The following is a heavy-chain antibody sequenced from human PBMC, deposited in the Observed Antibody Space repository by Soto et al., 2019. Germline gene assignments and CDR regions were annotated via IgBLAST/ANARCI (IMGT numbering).Heavy chain of an antibody. J-gene: IGHJ3*02. CDR3: ASALEYSSSSYAFDI. V-gene: IGHV1-2*04. D-gene: IGHD6-6*01. CDR2: INPNSGGT. CDR1: GYTFTGYY. Sequence: EASVKVSCKASGYTFTGYYMHWVRQAPGQGLEWMGWINPNSGGTNYAQKFQGWVTMTRDTSISTAYMELSRLRSDDTAVYYCASALEYSSSSYAFDIWGQGTMVTVSS.